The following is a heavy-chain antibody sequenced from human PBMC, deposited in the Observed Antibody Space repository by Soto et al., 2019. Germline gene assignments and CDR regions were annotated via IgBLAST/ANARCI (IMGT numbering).Heavy chain of an antibody. D-gene: IGHD5-12*01. CDR3: ARAEGRDGYNLDS. CDR2: VFYSGST. V-gene: IGHV4-61*01. Sequence: SETLSLTCSVSGASVTSGIYYWSWIRQPPGKELEWIGYVFYSGSTKYNPSLKSRVAMSIDSSKNQFSLRLNSVTAADTAMYFCARAEGRDGYNLDSWGLGVLVNVS. J-gene: IGHJ4*02. CDR1: GASVTSGIYY.